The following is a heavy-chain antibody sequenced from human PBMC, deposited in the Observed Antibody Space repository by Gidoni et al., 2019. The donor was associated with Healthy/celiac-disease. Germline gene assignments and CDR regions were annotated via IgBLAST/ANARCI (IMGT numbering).Heavy chain of an antibody. D-gene: IGHD5-12*01. Sequence: QVQLVQSGAAVKKPGSSVKVSCKASGGNFSSYAISGVRQAPGQGLEGMGRILPILGIANYEQKFQGRVTITADKSTSTAYMELSSLRSEDTAVYYCARGGAYMGGYDQIQYYYYGMDVWCQGTTVTVSS. CDR1: GGNFSSYA. V-gene: IGHV1-69*04. J-gene: IGHJ6*02. CDR2: ILPILGIA. CDR3: ARGGAYMGGYDQIQYYYYGMDV.